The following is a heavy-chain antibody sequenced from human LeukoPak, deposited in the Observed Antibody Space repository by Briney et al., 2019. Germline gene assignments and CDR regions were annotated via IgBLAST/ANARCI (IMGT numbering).Heavy chain of an antibody. D-gene: IGHD5-24*01. CDR2: IKEDGSEK. V-gene: IGHV3-7*01. Sequence: GGPLRLSCAASGFTFSNYYMNWVRQAPGKGLEWVANIKEDGSEKYYVDFVKGRFTISRDNANNSLYLQMNSLRAEDTAVYYCARDLTPLIQLWPRSLDYNYGMDVWGQGTTVTVSS. J-gene: IGHJ6*02. CDR1: GFTFSNYY. CDR3: ARDLTPLIQLWPRSLDYNYGMDV.